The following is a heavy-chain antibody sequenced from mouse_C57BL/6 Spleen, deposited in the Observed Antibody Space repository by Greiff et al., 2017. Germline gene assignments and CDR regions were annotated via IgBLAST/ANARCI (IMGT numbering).Heavy chain of an antibody. Sequence: EVHLVESGGGLVQPKGSLKLSCAASGFSFNTYAMNWVRQAPGQGLEWVARIRSKSNNYATYYADSVKDRFTISRDDSESMLYLQMNNLKTEDTAMYYCVGQGLTVEYYYAMDYWGQGTSVTVSS. D-gene: IGHD1-1*01. CDR2: IRSKSNNYAT. CDR3: VGQGLTVEYYYAMDY. CDR1: GFSFNTYA. J-gene: IGHJ4*01. V-gene: IGHV10-1*01.